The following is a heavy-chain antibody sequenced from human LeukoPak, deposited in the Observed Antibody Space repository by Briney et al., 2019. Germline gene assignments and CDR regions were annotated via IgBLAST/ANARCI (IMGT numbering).Heavy chain of an antibody. J-gene: IGHJ3*02. V-gene: IGHV3-48*03. CDR3: VREGYSGYGEFAFDI. D-gene: IGHD5-12*01. Sequence: GGSLRLSCAAFGFTFSSYEIHWVRQAPGKGLEWVSYISTSGSTIHYADSVKGRFTISRDNAKNSLYLQMKSLRAEDTALYYCVREGYSGYGEFAFDIWGQGTMVTVSS. CDR1: GFTFSSYE. CDR2: ISTSGSTI.